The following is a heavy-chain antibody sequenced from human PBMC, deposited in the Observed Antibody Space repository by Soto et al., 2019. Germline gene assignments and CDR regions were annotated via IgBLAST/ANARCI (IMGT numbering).Heavy chain of an antibody. CDR2: IYTSGST. V-gene: IGHV4-4*07. Sequence: PSETLSLTCTVSGGTISSYYWSWIRQPAGKGLEWIGRIYTSGSTNYNPSLKSRVTMSLDTSKNQFSLKLSSVTAADTAVYYCAIQNYDYVWGSYRYEGWFDPWGQGTLVTVSS. D-gene: IGHD3-16*02. J-gene: IGHJ5*02. CDR1: GGTISSYY. CDR3: AIQNYDYVWGSYRYEGWFDP.